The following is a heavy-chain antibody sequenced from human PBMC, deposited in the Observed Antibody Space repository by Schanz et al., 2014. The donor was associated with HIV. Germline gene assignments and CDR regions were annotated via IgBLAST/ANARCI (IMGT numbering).Heavy chain of an antibody. V-gene: IGHV3-33*06. Sequence: QVQLVESGGGLLQPGRSLRLSCAASGFTFSSYGMHWVRQAPGKGLEWVAVIWFDGRNKYYGDSVKGRFTISRDNSKNTLYLQVKSLRAEDTAVYYCAKDANYYDTKYRGKGNYYHYYGMDVWGQGTTVTVSS. D-gene: IGHD3-22*01. CDR2: IWFDGRNK. CDR3: AKDANYYDTKYRGKGNYYHYYGMDV. J-gene: IGHJ6*02. CDR1: GFTFSSYG.